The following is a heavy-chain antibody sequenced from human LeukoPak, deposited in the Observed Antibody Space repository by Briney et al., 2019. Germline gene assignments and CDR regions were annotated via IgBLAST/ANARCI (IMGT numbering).Heavy chain of an antibody. J-gene: IGHJ6*02. CDR3: ARGPSMIVVVIYGYGMDV. Sequence: PSETLSLTCTVSGGSISSYYWSWIRQPPGKGLEWIGYIYYSGSTNYNPSLKSRVTISVDTSKNQFSLKLSSVTAADTAVYYCARGPSMIVVVIYGYGMDVWGQGTTVTVSS. V-gene: IGHV4-59*12. D-gene: IGHD3-22*01. CDR1: GGSISSYY. CDR2: IYYSGST.